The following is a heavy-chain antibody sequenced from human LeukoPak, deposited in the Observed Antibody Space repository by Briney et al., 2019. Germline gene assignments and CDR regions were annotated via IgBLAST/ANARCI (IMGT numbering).Heavy chain of an antibody. V-gene: IGHV5-51*01. J-gene: IGHJ4*02. D-gene: IGHD3-10*01. CDR1: GDTFTNYW. CDR2: IFPGDSDT. Sequence: GEPLKISCKGSGDTFTNYWIGWVRQMPRKGLEWMGIIFPGDSDTRYSPSFQGQVTISADKSISTAYLQWSSLKASDSAIYYCVRHIGFRSSDYWGQGTLVTVSS. CDR3: VRHIGFRSSDY.